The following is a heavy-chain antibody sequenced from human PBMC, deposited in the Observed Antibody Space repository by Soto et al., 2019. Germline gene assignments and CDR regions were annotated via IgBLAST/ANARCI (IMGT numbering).Heavy chain of an antibody. CDR3: ARTIRAGPFDY. Sequence: GGSLRLSCAASGFTFSSYAMSWVRQAPGKGLEWVSAISGSGGSTYYAGSVKGRFTISRDNSKNTLYLQMNSLRAEDTAVYYCARTIRAGPFDYWGQGTLVTVSS. V-gene: IGHV3-23*01. CDR2: ISGSGGST. CDR1: GFTFSSYA. D-gene: IGHD6-19*01. J-gene: IGHJ4*02.